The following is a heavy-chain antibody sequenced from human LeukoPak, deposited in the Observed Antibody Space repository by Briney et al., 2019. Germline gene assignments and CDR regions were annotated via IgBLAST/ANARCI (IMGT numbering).Heavy chain of an antibody. Sequence: PGGSLRLSCAASGFTFSSYWMHWVRQAPGKGLVWVSRINSDGSSTSYADSVKGRFTISRDNAKNTLYLQMNSLRAEDTAVYYCAREETPPYDILTGYHDYWGQGTLVTVSS. J-gene: IGHJ4*02. CDR3: AREETPPYDILTGYHDY. D-gene: IGHD3-9*01. CDR1: GFTFSSYW. CDR2: INSDGSST. V-gene: IGHV3-74*01.